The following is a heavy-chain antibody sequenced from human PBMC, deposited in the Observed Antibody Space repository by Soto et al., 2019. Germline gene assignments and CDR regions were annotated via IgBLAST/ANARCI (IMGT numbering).Heavy chain of an antibody. D-gene: IGHD2-15*01. J-gene: IGHJ3*02. CDR2: TYYRSKWYN. CDR3: ARRTAYYCSGGSCFAFDI. V-gene: IGHV6-1*01. CDR1: GDSVSSNSAA. Sequence: PSQTLSLTCAISGDSVSSNSAAWNWIRQPPSRGLEWLGRTYYRSKWYNDYAVSVKSRITINPDTSKNQFSLQLSSVTAADTAVYYCARRTAYYCSGGSCFAFDIWGQGTMVTVSS.